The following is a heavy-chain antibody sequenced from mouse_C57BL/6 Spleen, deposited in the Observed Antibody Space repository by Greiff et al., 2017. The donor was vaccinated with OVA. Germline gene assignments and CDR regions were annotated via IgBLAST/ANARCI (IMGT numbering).Heavy chain of an antibody. CDR1: GFTFSDYY. D-gene: IGHD2-4*01. CDR3: ARWDYDVGGAMDY. Sequence: EVMLVESEGGLVQPGSSMKLSCTASGFTFSDYYMAWVRQVPEKGLEWVANINYDGSSTYYLDSLKSRFIISRDNAKNILYLQMSSLKSEDTATYYCARWDYDVGGAMDYWGQGTSVTVSS. V-gene: IGHV5-16*01. J-gene: IGHJ4*01. CDR2: INYDGSST.